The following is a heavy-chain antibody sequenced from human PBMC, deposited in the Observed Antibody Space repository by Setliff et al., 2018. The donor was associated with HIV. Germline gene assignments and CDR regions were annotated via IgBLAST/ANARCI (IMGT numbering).Heavy chain of an antibody. CDR3: VTSPGSFLAQDATEAGDA. V-gene: IGHV1-2*02. J-gene: IGHJ5*02. D-gene: IGHD6-13*01. Sequence: ASVKVSCKASQNSFSDNYMNWVRQAPGQRPEWMGWIRLPRGGTKYAQKFQGRVSLTWDTSISTGYMELRRLRSDDTAIYYCVTSPGSFLAQDATEAGDAWGQGSLVTVSS. CDR1: QNSFSDNY. CDR2: IRLPRGGT.